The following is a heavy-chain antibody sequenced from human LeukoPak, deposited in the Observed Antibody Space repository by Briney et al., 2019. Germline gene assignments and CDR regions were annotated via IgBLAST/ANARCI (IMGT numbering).Heavy chain of an antibody. CDR2: IYYSGST. J-gene: IGHJ4*02. CDR3: ARHLLTLTGPPDY. D-gene: IGHD3-9*01. CDR1: GGSISSSSYY. V-gene: IGHV4-39*01. Sequence: PSETLSLTCTVSGGSISSSSYYWGWIRQPPGKGLEWIGSIYYSGSTYYNPSLKSRVTISVDTSKNQFSLKLSSVTAADTAVYYCARHLLTLTGPPDYWGQGTLVTVSP.